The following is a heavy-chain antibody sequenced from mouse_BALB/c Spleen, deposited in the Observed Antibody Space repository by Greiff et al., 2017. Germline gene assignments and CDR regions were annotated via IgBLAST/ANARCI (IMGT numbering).Heavy chain of an antibody. D-gene: IGHD2-4*01. CDR2: ISSGGSYT. V-gene: IGHV5-9-4*01. J-gene: IGHJ2*01. CDR3: ARHYDYDGFDY. Sequence: DVKLVESGGGLVKPGGSLKLSCAASGFTFSSYAMSWVRQSPEKRLEWVAEISSGGSYTYYPDTVTGRFTISRDNAKNTLYLEMSSLRSEDTAMYYCARHYDYDGFDYWGQGTTLTVSS. CDR1: GFTFSSYA.